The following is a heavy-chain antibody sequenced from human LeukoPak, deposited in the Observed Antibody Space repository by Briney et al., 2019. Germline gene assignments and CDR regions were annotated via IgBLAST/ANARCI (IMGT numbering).Heavy chain of an antibody. D-gene: IGHD6-19*01. CDR1: GFTFSSYV. CDR2: IWYDGSNK. J-gene: IGHJ4*02. Sequence: GAPLILSCASSGFTFSSYVMHWVRQAPDKRQERVAVIWYDGSNKYYADSVKGRFTSSRDNSKNTLYLQMNSLRAEDTAVYYWAGSIAVAGTIDYWGQGTLVTVSS. V-gene: IGHV3-33*01. CDR3: AGSIAVAGTIDY.